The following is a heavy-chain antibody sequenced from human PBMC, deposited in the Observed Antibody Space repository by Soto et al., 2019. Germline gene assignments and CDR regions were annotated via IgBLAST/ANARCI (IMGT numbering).Heavy chain of an antibody. CDR3: TSDWDSSVSTWEFWGH. V-gene: IGHV1-69*02. CDR1: GGTFSPYT. Sequence: QVHLVQSGAEVKKPGSSVKVSCKASGGTFSPYTINWVRQAPGQGLEWMGRIIPFLGVTNHAQKFQDRVTSTADKSTSTAYLEFRSLRSEDTAVYYCTSDWDSSVSTWEFWGHWGQGTLVTVSS. CDR2: IIPFLGVT. D-gene: IGHD3-9*01. J-gene: IGHJ4*02.